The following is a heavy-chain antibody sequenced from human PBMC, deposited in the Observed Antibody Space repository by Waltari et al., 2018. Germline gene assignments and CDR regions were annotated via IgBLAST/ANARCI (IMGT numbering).Heavy chain of an antibody. CDR3: ARDTYYDSSGYKRIDF. CDR2: ISSSAGYI. Sequence: EVQLVESGGGLVKPGGSRRRLSADSGFTCSSYRKNWVRQDPGKGLECVSSISSSAGYIYYADSVKGRFTVSRDNANNSLYLQMNSLRAEDTAVYYCARDTYYDSSGYKRIDFWGQGTLVTVSS. CDR1: GFTCSSYR. V-gene: IGHV3-21*01. D-gene: IGHD3-22*01. J-gene: IGHJ4*02.